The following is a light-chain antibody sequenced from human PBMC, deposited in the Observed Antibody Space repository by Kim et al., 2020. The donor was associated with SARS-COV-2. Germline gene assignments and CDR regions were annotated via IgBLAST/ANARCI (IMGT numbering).Light chain of an antibody. J-gene: IGLJ2*01. V-gene: IGLV1-40*01. CDR2: GNS. Sequence: QSVLTQPPSVSGAPGQRVTISRTGSSSNIGAGYDVHWYQQLPGTAPKLLIYGNSNRPSGVPDRFSGSKSGTSASLAITGLQAEDEADYYCQSYDSSLSGHVVFGGGTQLTVL. CDR3: QSYDSSLSGHVV. CDR1: SSNIGAGYD.